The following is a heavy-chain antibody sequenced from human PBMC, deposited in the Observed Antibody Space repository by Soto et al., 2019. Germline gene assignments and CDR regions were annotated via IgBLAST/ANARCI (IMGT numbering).Heavy chain of an antibody. V-gene: IGHV3-7*01. Sequence: GGSLRLSCAASGFAFSSHWMSWVRQAPGKGLEWVATIKRDGSASYYMGSVKGRFTISRDNANDSLFLEMNSLRAEDTAVYFCERDQGKDMLASDFDFWGQGTKVTVSS. CDR3: ERDQGKDMLASDFDF. J-gene: IGHJ3*01. CDR1: GFAFSSHW. D-gene: IGHD5-12*01. CDR2: IKRDGSAS.